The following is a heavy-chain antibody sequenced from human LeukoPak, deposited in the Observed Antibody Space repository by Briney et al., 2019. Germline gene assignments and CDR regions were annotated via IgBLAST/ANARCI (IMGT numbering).Heavy chain of an antibody. V-gene: IGHV1-3*01. D-gene: IGHD3-22*01. CDR3: ARDSSGYYYVEYYFDY. Sequence: ASVKVSCKASGYTFTSYAMHWVRQAPGQRLEWMGWINAGNGNTKYSQKFQGRVTITRDTSASTAYMELSSLRSEDTAVYYCARDSSGYYYVEYYFDYWGQGTLVTVSS. CDR2: INAGNGNT. J-gene: IGHJ4*02. CDR1: GYTFTSYA.